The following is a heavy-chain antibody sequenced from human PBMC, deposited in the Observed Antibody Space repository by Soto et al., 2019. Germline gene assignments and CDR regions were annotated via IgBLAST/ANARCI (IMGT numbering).Heavy chain of an antibody. CDR2: IYYSGST. D-gene: IGHD3-9*01. J-gene: IGHJ6*02. CDR3: ARYVTHPYGIDV. V-gene: IGHV4-59*01. Sequence: ENLSLTCTVSGGSISSYYWSWIRQPPGKGLEWIGYIYYSGSTNYNPSLKSRVTISVDTSKNQFSLKLSSVTAADTAVYYCARYVTHPYGIDVWGQGTTVTVSS. CDR1: GGSISSYY.